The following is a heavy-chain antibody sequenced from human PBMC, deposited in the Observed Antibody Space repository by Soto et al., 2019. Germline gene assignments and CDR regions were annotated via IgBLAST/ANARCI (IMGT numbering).Heavy chain of an antibody. CDR3: AKDKPGKTSFDY. D-gene: IGHD1-1*01. CDR2: ISDRGATT. J-gene: IGHJ4*02. V-gene: IGHV3-23*01. CDR1: VFTISSNA. Sequence: VGSLRLSCASSVFTISSNAMYCVRQSPGQWLEWVSAISDRGATTHYADSVKGRFTISRDTSKNTLYLQLNTLRADDTAVYYGAKDKPGKTSFDYWGQGTLGTVS.